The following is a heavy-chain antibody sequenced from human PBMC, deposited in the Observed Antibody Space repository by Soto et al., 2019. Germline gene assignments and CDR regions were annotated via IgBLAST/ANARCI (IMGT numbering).Heavy chain of an antibody. CDR3: ARAGNFPIPSPTNFDY. Sequence: ASVKVSCKASGYTFTSYGISWVRQAPGQGLEWMGWISAYNGNTNYAQKLQGRVTMTTDTSTSTAYMELRSLRTDDTAVYYCARAGNFPIPSPTNFDYWGQGTLVTVSS. J-gene: IGHJ4*02. CDR1: GYTFTSYG. CDR2: ISAYNGNT. D-gene: IGHD1-7*01. V-gene: IGHV1-18*04.